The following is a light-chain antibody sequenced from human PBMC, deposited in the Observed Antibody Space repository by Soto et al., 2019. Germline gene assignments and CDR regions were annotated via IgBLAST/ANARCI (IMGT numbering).Light chain of an antibody. J-gene: IGLJ3*02. Sequence: QSVLTQPPSASGTPGQRVTISCSGSSSNIGSKTVNWYQQLPGTAPKILIYSNNQRPSGVPDRFSGSKSGTSASLAISGLQSEDEADYYCAAWDDSLNGWVFGGGTTVTVL. CDR2: SNN. V-gene: IGLV1-44*01. CDR1: SSNIGSKT. CDR3: AAWDDSLNGWV.